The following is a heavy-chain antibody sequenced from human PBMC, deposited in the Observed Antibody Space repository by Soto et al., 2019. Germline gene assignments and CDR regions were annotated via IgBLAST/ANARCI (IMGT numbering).Heavy chain of an antibody. CDR2: TSYRSKWYN. CDR3: ASADRSGFGFDY. V-gene: IGHV6-1*01. CDR1: GDSVSSNSAA. Sequence: QVQLQQSGPGLVKPSQTLSLTCDISGDSVSSNSAAWNWIRQSPSRGLEWLGRTSYRSKWYNNYAASVQIRIPLTTATSKHQFPLQTNSVTPEDTALSCASADRSGFGFDYWGQGTLVTDS. J-gene: IGHJ4*02. D-gene: IGHD3-22*01.